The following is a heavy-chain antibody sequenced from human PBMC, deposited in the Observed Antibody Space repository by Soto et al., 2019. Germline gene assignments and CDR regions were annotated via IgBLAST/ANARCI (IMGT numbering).Heavy chain of an antibody. V-gene: IGHV4-30-2*01. J-gene: IGHJ6*02. CDR2: IYHSGIT. CDR3: ARAGGATIFGVVTHYYYYGMDV. CDR1: GGSISSGGYS. Sequence: SETLSLTCAVSGGSISSGGYSWSWSRQPPGKGLEWIGYIYHSGITYYNPSLKSRVTISVDRSKNQFSLKLSSVTAADTAVYYCARAGGATIFGVVTHYYYYGMDVWGQGTTVTVSS. D-gene: IGHD3-3*01.